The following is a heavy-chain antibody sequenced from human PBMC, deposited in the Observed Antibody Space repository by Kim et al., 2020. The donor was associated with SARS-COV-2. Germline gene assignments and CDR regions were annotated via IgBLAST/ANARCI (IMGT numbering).Heavy chain of an antibody. CDR3: ARRKGRSSGSYYNARYYYYYGMDV. CDR1: GGSISSSSYY. CDR2: IYYSGST. Sequence: SETLSLTCTVSGGSISSSSYYWGWIRQPPGKGLEWIGSIYYSGSTYYNPSLKSRVTISVDTSKNQFSLKLSSVTAADTAVYYCARRKGRSSGSYYNARYYYYYGMDVWGQGTTVTVSS. V-gene: IGHV4-39*01. D-gene: IGHD3-10*01. J-gene: IGHJ6*02.